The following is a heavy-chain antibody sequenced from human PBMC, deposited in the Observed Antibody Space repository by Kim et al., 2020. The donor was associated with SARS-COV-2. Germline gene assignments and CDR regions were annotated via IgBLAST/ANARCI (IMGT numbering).Heavy chain of an antibody. CDR3: TTAITAAAIRGYYYYGMDV. V-gene: IGHV3-15*01. Sequence: GGSLRLSCAASGFTFSNAWMSWVRQAPGKGLEWVGRIKSKTDGGTTDYAAPVKGRFTISRDDSKNTLYLQMNSLKTEDTAVYYCTTAITAAAIRGYYYYGMDVWGQGTTVTVSS. D-gene: IGHD6-13*01. J-gene: IGHJ6*02. CDR2: IKSKTDGGTT. CDR1: GFTFSNAW.